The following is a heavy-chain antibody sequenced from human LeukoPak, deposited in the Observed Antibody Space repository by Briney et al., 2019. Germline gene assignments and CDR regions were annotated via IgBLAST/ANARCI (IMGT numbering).Heavy chain of an antibody. V-gene: IGHV3-21*01. CDR1: GFTFSSYS. Sequence: GGSLRLSCVASGFTFSSYSMNWVRQAPGKGLEWVSSISSSSSYIYYADSVKGRFTISRDNAKNSLYLQMNSLRAEDTAVYYCARDPKSCSSTSCQGDYWGQGTLVTVSS. J-gene: IGHJ4*02. CDR2: ISSSSSYI. CDR3: ARDPKSCSSTSCQGDY. D-gene: IGHD2-2*01.